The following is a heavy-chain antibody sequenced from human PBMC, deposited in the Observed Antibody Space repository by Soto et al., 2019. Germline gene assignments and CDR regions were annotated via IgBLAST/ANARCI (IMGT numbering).Heavy chain of an antibody. Sequence: QVQLQESGPGLVKPSETLSLTCTVSGGSISSSYWSWIRQPPGKGLEWIGYIYYSGSTNYNPSLTSRVTLSVDTSKNQSSLKLSSVTAADTAVYYCARAPLWSGYYSPRSGMDVWGHGTTVAVSS. CDR3: ARAPLWSGYYSPRSGMDV. D-gene: IGHD3-3*01. J-gene: IGHJ6*02. CDR2: IYYSGST. V-gene: IGHV4-59*01. CDR1: GGSISSSY.